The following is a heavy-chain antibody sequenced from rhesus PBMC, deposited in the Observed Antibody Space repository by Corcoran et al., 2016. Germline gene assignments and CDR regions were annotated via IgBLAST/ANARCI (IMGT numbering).Heavy chain of an antibody. CDR3: AKGTNPDFDY. D-gene: IGHD3S6*01. CDR2: FDPSASDT. Sequence: EVQLVQSGAEVKRPGESLKISCKTSGYSFTSYWISWVRKRPGKGLGWVGGFDPSASDTESRPSFQGQVTISADKSISTAYLQWSSLKASDSATYYCAKGTNPDFDYWGQGVLVTVSS. J-gene: IGHJ4*01. CDR1: GYSFTSYW. V-gene: IGHV5-2*01.